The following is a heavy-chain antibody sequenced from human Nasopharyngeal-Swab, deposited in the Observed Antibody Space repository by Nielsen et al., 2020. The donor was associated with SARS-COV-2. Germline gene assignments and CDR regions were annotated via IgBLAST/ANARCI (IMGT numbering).Heavy chain of an antibody. CDR1: GFTFSSYA. V-gene: IGHV3-64*01. D-gene: IGHD1-20*01. CDR2: ISSNGDST. J-gene: IGHJ4*02. CDR3: ARAGGLTGFIDY. Sequence: GESPKISCAASGFTFSSYAMHWVRQAPGKGLEYVSAISSNGDSTYYANSVKGRFTISRDNSKNTLYLQMGSLRAEDMAVYYCARAGGLTGFIDYWGQGTLVTVSS.